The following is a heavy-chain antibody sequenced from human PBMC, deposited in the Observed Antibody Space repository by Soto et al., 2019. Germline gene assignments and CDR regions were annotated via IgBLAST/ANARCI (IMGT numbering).Heavy chain of an antibody. D-gene: IGHD3-3*01. J-gene: IGHJ4*02. V-gene: IGHV1-58*01. Sequence: SVKVSCKASGFTFTSSAVQWVRQARGQRLEWIGWIVVGSGNTIYAQKFQERVTITRDMSTSTAYMELGSLRSEDTAVYYCAAGKYYDFWSGYPIAKYYFDYWGQGTLVTVSS. CDR1: GFTFTSSA. CDR3: AAGKYYDFWSGYPIAKYYFDY. CDR2: IVVGSGNT.